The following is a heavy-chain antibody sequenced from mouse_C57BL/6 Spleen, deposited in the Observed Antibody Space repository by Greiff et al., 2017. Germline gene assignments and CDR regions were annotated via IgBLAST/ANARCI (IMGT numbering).Heavy chain of an antibody. D-gene: IGHD1-1*01. CDR3: ARYYYGSSYGVAY. CDR1: GYAFSSSW. J-gene: IGHJ3*01. Sequence: VHLVESGPELVKPGASVKISCKASGYAFSSSWMNWVKQRPGKGLEWIGRIYPGDGDTNYNGKFKGKATLTADKSSSTAYMQLSSLTSEDSAVYFCARYYYGSSYGVAYWGQGTLVTVSA. V-gene: IGHV1-82*01. CDR2: IYPGDGDT.